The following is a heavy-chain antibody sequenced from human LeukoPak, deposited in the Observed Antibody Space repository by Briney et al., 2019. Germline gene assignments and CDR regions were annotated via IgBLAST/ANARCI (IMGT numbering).Heavy chain of an antibody. V-gene: IGHV3-7*01. Sequence: GGSLRLSCAASGFTFGNYWMTWVRQAPGKGLEWVANIKQDGSEKYYVDSVKGRFTISRDNAKNSLYLQMNRLKVEDTALYYCARVLDSSTSRYQALPYWGQGTLVSVSS. CDR3: ARVLDSSTSRYQALPY. CDR1: GFTFGNYW. CDR2: IKQDGSEK. J-gene: IGHJ4*02. D-gene: IGHD2-2*01.